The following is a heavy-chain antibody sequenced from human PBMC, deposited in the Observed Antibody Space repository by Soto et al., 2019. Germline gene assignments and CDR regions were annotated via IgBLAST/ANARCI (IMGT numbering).Heavy chain of an antibody. CDR1: GYRFTTYW. V-gene: IGHV5-10-1*01. CDR2: IDPSDSYT. J-gene: IGHJ6*02. D-gene: IGHD3-3*01. CDR3: ARQSDFSSYGMDV. Sequence: GESLKISCKGSGYRFTTYWITWVRQLPGKGLEWMGRIDPSDSYTNYSPSFQGHVTISADTSISTAYLQWSSLKASDTAIYYCARQSDFSSYGMDVWGQGTTVTVSS.